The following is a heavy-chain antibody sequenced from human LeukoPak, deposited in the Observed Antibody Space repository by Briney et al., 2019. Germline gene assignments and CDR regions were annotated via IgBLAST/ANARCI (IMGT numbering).Heavy chain of an antibody. CDR3: ERRKEQQLYAFDI. J-gene: IGHJ3*02. D-gene: IGHD6-13*01. CDR2: IWFDGSNK. V-gene: IGHV3-33*01. CDR1: GFTFSSYG. Sequence: PGRSLRLSCAASGFTFSSYGMHWVRQAPGKGLEWVAVIWFDGSNKYYADSVKGRFTISRDNSKNTLYLQMKSLSAEDTAVYYCERRKEQQLYAFDIWGQGTMVTVSS.